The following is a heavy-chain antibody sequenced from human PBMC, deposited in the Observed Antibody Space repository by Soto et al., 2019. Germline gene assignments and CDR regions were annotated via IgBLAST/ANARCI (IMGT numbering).Heavy chain of an antibody. CDR2: ISFGGNSK. J-gene: IGHJ6*02. D-gene: IGHD6-13*01. V-gene: IGHV3-30-3*01. CDR1: XXXXXAYX. Sequence: QVQLVESGGGVVQPGRSLXLSXXASXXXXXAYXMXXXXXVPXXXLEXVXXISFGGNSKYYADSVKGRFTISRDNSDNTLYLQMNNLREDDTALYYCARAGYSSSQGDYFYGMDVWGQGTTVTVSS. CDR3: ARAGYSSSQGDYFYGMDV.